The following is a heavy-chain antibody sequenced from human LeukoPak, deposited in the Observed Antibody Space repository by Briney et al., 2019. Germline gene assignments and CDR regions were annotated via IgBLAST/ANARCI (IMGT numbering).Heavy chain of an antibody. Sequence: SETLSLTCTVSGGSVSSDYYWSWIRQPPGKGLEWIGFISYSGSTYYNPSLKSRVTISVDTSKNQFPLKLTSVTAADTAVYYCARNSHYYYYMDVWGIGTTVTVSS. V-gene: IGHV4-30-4*08. CDR2: ISYSGST. CDR1: GGSVSSDYY. D-gene: IGHD4-23*01. J-gene: IGHJ6*03. CDR3: ARNSHYYYYMDV.